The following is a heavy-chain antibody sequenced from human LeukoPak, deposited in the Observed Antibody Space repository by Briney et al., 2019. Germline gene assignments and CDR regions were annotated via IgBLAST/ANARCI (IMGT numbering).Heavy chain of an antibody. V-gene: IGHV3-30-3*01. CDR3: ARANYGDYLDY. J-gene: IGHJ4*02. D-gene: IGHD4-17*01. Sequence: PGRSLRLSCAASGFTFTSYAMHWVRQAPGKGLEWLAVISYDGSKRYYADADSVKGRFTISRDNSKNTLYLQMNSLRAEDTAVYYCARANYGDYLDYWGQGTLVTVSS. CDR2: ISYDGSKR. CDR1: GFTFTSYA.